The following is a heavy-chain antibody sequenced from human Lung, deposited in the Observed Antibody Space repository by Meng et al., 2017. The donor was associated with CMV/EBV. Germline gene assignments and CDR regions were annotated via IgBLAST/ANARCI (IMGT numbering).Heavy chain of an antibody. V-gene: IGHV3-30*02. Sequence: GGSLRLSCAAYGFRFDDYGVHWVRQTPGKGLEWVAFIRHDGTNKFYGDSVKGRFTISRDNSKNTVYLQMISLRPEETAVYYCAKDLLLFGGPNAYFDYWCQGXLVXVSS. D-gene: IGHD3-16*01. CDR2: IRHDGTNK. CDR1: GFRFDDYG. CDR3: AKDLLLFGGPNAYFDY. J-gene: IGHJ4*02.